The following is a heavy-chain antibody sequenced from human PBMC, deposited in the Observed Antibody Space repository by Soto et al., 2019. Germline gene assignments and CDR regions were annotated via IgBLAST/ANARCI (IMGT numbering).Heavy chain of an antibody. CDR1: GASITQYY. V-gene: IGHV4-59*01. CDR2: VSSTGST. CDR3: ARGGGSPYHNHEFDF. D-gene: IGHD6-13*01. Sequence: QVQLQESGPGLVKPSETLSLTCTVSGASITQYYWNWIRQSPGKGLEWIVSVSSTGSTVFNPSLTCRVTVSLDTSKNQFSLTLISVTAADTAVYYCARGGGSPYHNHEFDFWGQGTLVTVSS. J-gene: IGHJ4*02.